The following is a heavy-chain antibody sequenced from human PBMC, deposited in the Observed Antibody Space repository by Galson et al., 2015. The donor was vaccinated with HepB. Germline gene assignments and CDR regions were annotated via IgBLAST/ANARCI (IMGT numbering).Heavy chain of an antibody. Sequence: SLRLSCAASGSIFSTYDMHWVRQAPGKGLEWVAVISYDGSKIYYADSVRGRFTISRDNSKTTLYLQMNSLRAEDTAVYYCAKGYSGVSPDYWGQGTLVTVSS. CDR3: AKGYSGVSPDY. CDR1: GSIFSTYD. CDR2: ISYDGSKI. J-gene: IGHJ4*02. V-gene: IGHV3-30*18. D-gene: IGHD2-15*01.